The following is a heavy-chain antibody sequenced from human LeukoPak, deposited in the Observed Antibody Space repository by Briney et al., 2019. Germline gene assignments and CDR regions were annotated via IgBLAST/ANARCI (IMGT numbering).Heavy chain of an antibody. CDR1: GGTFSSYA. CDR3: ATKGGVVGATNFDY. J-gene: IGHJ4*02. V-gene: IGHV1-69*05. Sequence: ASVKVSCKASGGTFSSYAITWVRQAPGQGLEWMGRIIPIFGTANYAQKFQGRVTITTDESTSTAYMELSTLRSDDTAVYYCATKGGVVGATNFDYWGQGTLVTVSS. CDR2: IIPIFGTA. D-gene: IGHD1-26*01.